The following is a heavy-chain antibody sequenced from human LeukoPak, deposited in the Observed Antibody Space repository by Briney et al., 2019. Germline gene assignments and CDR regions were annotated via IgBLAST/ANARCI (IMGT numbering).Heavy chain of an antibody. V-gene: IGHV1-24*01. CDR2: FDPEDGET. Sequence: ASVEVSCKVSGYTLTELSMHWVRQAPGKGLEWMGGFDPEDGETIYAQKFQGRVTMTEDTSTDTAYMELSSLRSEDTAVYYCATDGVEVFGDSNFDYWGQGTLVTVSS. CDR1: GYTLTELS. J-gene: IGHJ4*02. CDR3: ATDGVEVFGDSNFDY. D-gene: IGHD3-10*02.